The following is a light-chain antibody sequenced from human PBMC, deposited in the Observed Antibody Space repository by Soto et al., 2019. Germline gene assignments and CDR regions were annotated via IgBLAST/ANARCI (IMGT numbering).Light chain of an antibody. CDR2: DVS. CDR3: SSFTSSSSYV. J-gene: IGLJ1*01. V-gene: IGLV2-14*03. Sequence: QSALAQPASVSGSPGQSITICCTGTSSDVGSYNSVSWYQQYPGKAPTLMIHDVSNRPSGVSNRFSGSKSGNTASLTISGLQAEDEADYYCSSFTSSSSYVFGSGTKVTVL. CDR1: SSDVGSYNS.